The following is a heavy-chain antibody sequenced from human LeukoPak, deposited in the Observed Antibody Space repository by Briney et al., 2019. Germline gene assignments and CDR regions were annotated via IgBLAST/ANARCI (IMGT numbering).Heavy chain of an antibody. V-gene: IGHV4-59*01. CDR2: IYYSGST. Sequence: SETLSLTCTVSGGSISSYYWSWIRQPPGKGPEWIGYIYYSGSTNYNPSLKSRVTISVDTSKNQFSLKLSSVTAADTAVYYCARGRYGDYDDYWGQGTLVTVSS. CDR1: GGSISSYY. CDR3: ARGRYGDYDDY. J-gene: IGHJ4*02. D-gene: IGHD4-17*01.